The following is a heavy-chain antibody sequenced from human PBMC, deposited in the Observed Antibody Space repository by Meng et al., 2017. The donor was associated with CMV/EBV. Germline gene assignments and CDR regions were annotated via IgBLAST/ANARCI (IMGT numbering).Heavy chain of an antibody. Sequence: ESLKISCTVSGGSVSSGSYYWSWIRQPPGKGLEWIGYIYYSGSTNYNPSLKSRVTISVDTSKNQFSLKLSSVTAADTAVYYCERDRMVRGVISNYNWFDPWGQGTLVTVSS. CDR2: IYYSGST. V-gene: IGHV4-61*01. J-gene: IGHJ5*02. CDR1: GGSVSSGSYY. D-gene: IGHD3-10*01. CDR3: ERDRMVRGVISNYNWFDP.